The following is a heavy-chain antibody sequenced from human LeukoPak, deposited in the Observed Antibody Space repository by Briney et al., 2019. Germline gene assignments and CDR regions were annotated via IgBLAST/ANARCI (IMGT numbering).Heavy chain of an antibody. CDR3: ARSMTTVATKVLGF. CDR2: INPRTGST. Sequence: ASVKVSCKASGYTFTNYYIHWVRQAPGQGLEWMGMINPRTGSTNYAQNFQGRVTMTRDTSTSTVSVDLTSLTSAGTAMYYCARSMTTVATKVLGFWGQGTLVAISS. J-gene: IGHJ4*02. V-gene: IGHV1-46*01. D-gene: IGHD4-17*01. CDR1: GYTFTNYY.